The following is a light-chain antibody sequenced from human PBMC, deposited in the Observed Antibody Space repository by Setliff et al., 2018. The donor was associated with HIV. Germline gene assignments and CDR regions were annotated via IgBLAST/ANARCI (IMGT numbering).Light chain of an antibody. CDR3: AAWDDSLNAYV. CDR2: GNF. V-gene: IGLV1-44*01. J-gene: IGLJ1*01. CDR1: FSNIGRNT. Sequence: QSVLTQPPSTPGTPGQRVTISCSGSFSNIGRNTINWYQQLPGTAPRLLIYGNFQRPSGVPDRFSGSKSGTSASLAISGLQSEDESDYFCAAWDDSLNAYVFGTGTKVTVL.